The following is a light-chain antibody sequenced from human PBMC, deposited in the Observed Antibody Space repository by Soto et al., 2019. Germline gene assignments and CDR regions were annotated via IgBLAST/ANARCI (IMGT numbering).Light chain of an antibody. CDR2: NDD. CDR3: STWDDILNGWV. CDR1: SSNIGRDT. V-gene: IGLV1-44*01. Sequence: QSVLTQPPSVSGTPGLRVTISCSGGSSNIGRDTVNWYQQLPGTAPKLLMFNDDQRPSGVPDRFSGSRSGTSSSLAISGLQSDDAADYCCSTWDDILNGWVFGGGTKLTVL. J-gene: IGLJ3*02.